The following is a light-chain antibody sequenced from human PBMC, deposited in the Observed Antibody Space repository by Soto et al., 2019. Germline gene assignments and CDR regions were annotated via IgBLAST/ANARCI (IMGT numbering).Light chain of an antibody. J-gene: IGLJ3*02. CDR3: QSFDSSLSAWV. CDR1: SSNIGAGYD. Sequence: QSVLTQPPSLSGAPGQRVTISCTGSSSNIGAGYDVHWYQQLLGTVPKLLIYAYTNRPSGVPDRFSGSKSDTSASLAITGLQAEDEAEYYCQSFDSSLSAWVFGGGTKLTVL. CDR2: AYT. V-gene: IGLV1-40*01.